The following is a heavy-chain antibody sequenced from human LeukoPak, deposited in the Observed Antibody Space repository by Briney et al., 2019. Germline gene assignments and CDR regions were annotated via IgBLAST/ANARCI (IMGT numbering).Heavy chain of an antibody. CDR1: GFTFSSHA. V-gene: IGHV3-23*01. Sequence: GGSLRLSCAASGFTFSSHAMSWVRQAPGMGLEWVLSITGSGSSTFHVDSVKGRFSISRDNSKNMLYLQMNSLRAEDTAIYYCARRSSPLRDFDYWGQGTLVTVSS. J-gene: IGHJ4*02. CDR2: ITGSGSST. D-gene: IGHD2-2*01. CDR3: ARRSSPLRDFDY.